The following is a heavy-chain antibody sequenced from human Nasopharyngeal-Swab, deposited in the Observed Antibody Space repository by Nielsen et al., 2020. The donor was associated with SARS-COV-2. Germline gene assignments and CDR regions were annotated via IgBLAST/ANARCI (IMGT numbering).Heavy chain of an antibody. CDR3: ARLEGGRGYSYGDYYYYYGMDV. CDR1: GFTFSSYA. Sequence: GGSLRLSCAASGFTFSSYAMSWVRQAPGKGLEWVSAISGSGGSTYYADSVKGRFTISRDNSKNTLYLQVNSLRAEDTAVYYCARLEGGRGYSYGDYYYYYGMDVWGQGTTVTVSS. D-gene: IGHD5-18*01. CDR2: ISGSGGST. J-gene: IGHJ6*02. V-gene: IGHV3-23*01.